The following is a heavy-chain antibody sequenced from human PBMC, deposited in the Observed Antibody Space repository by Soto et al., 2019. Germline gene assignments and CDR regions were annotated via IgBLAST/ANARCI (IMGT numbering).Heavy chain of an antibody. V-gene: IGHV3-30*18. CDR1: GFTFSSYG. Sequence: PGGSLRLSCAASGFTFSSYGMHWVRQAPGKGLEWVAVISYDGSNKYYADSVKGRFTISRDNSKNTLYLQMNSLRAEDTAVYYCAKEITSRWYYYYGMDVWGQGTTVTVSS. CDR2: ISYDGSNK. J-gene: IGHJ6*02. D-gene: IGHD3-10*01. CDR3: AKEITSRWYYYYGMDV.